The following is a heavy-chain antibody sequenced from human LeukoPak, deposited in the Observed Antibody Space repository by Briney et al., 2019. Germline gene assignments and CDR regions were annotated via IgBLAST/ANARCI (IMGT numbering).Heavy chain of an antibody. D-gene: IGHD6-13*01. CDR1: GGSFSGYY. V-gene: IGHV4-34*01. CDR2: INHSGST. J-gene: IGHJ5*02. Sequence: SETLSLTCAVYGGSFSGYYWSWIRQPPGKGLEWIGEINHSGSTNYNPSLKSRVTISVDTSKNQFSLKLSSVTAADTAVYYCARSQPADSSSWLHVPVVLESFDPWGQGTLVTVSS. CDR3: ARSQPADSSSWLHVPVVLESFDP.